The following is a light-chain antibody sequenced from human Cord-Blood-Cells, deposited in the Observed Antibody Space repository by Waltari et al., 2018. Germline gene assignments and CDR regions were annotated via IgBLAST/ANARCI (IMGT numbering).Light chain of an antibody. CDR1: SSDVGGSNY. CDR3: SSYTSSSTLV. CDR2: EVS. V-gene: IGLV2-14*01. Sequence: QSALTQPASVSGSPGQSITISCTGTSSDVGGSNYVSWYQQHPGKAPKLMLYEVSNRPSGVSNRFSGSKAGNTASLTISGLQAEDEADYYCSSYTSSSTLVFGTGTKVTVL. J-gene: IGLJ1*01.